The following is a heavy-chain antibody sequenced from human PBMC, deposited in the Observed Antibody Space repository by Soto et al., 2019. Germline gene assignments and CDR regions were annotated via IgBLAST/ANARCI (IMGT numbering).Heavy chain of an antibody. V-gene: IGHV3-9*01. CDR1: GFTFDDYA. J-gene: IGHJ4*02. D-gene: IGHD6-19*01. CDR2: ISWNSGSI. Sequence: EVQLVESGGGLVQPGRSLRLSCAASGFTFDDYAMHWVRQAPGKGLEWVSGISWNSGSIGYADSVKGRFTISRDNAKNSLYLQMNSLRAEDTALYYCAKDLSSGGLDWGQGTLVTVSS. CDR3: AKDLSSGGLD.